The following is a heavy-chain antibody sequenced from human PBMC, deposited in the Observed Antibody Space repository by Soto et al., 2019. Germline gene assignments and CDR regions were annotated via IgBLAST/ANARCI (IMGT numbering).Heavy chain of an antibody. D-gene: IGHD3-22*01. V-gene: IGHV1-2*04. CDR1: GYTFTSYG. Sequence: ASVKVSCKASGYTFTSYGISWVRQAPGQGLEWMGWINPNSGGTNYAQKLQGWVTMTRDTSISTAYMELSRLRSDDTAVYYCARSYYYDSSGCFGYWGQGTLVTVSS. CDR2: INPNSGGT. J-gene: IGHJ4*02. CDR3: ARSYYYDSSGCFGY.